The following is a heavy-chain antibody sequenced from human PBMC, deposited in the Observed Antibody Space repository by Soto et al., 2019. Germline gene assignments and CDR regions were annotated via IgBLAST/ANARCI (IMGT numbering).Heavy chain of an antibody. Sequence: EVQLLESGGGLVQPGGSLRLSCAASGFTFSSYAMSWVRQAPGKGLEWVSAISGSGGSTYYADSVKGRFTISRDNSKNTLYLQMNSLRAEDTAVYYCAATILSYYSGMDVWGQGTTVTVSS. J-gene: IGHJ6*02. CDR3: AATILSYYSGMDV. CDR1: GFTFSSYA. D-gene: IGHD2-15*01. V-gene: IGHV3-23*01. CDR2: ISGSGGST.